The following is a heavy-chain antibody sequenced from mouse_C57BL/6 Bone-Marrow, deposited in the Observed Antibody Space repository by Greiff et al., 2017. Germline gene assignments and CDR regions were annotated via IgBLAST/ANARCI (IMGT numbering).Heavy chain of an antibody. CDR1: GFTFSSYG. Sequence: EVKLVESGGDLVKPGGSLQLSCAASGFTFSSYGMSWVRQTPDTRLEWVATISSGGSYTYYPDSVKGRFTISRDNSKNTLYLQRSSLKSEDTAMYYCARQNYGNSYYFDYWGQVTTLTVSS. V-gene: IGHV5-6*01. CDR3: ARQNYGNSYYFDY. CDR2: ISSGGSYT. D-gene: IGHD2-1*01. J-gene: IGHJ2*01.